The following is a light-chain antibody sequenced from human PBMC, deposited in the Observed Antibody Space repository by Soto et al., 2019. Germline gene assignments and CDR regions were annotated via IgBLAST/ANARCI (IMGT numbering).Light chain of an antibody. Sequence: EIVMTQSPATLSVSPGERATLSCRASQSVSSDLAWYQQKPGQSPRLLIYAASTRATGIPARFSGSGSETEFTLTICSLQSEDFAVYYCQQYNDRPPWTFGHGTKVEIK. CDR1: QSVSSD. J-gene: IGKJ1*01. V-gene: IGKV3-15*01. CDR3: QQYNDRPPWT. CDR2: AAS.